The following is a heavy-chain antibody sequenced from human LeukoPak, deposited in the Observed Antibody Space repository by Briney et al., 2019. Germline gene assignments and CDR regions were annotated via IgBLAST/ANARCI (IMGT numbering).Heavy chain of an antibody. CDR1: GFTFSGYY. V-gene: IGHV3-11*06. Sequence: PGGSLRLSCAASGFTFSGYYMSWIRQAPGKGLEWVSYISSSSSYTNYADSVKGRFTISRDNAKNSLYLQMNSLRAEDTAMYYCARAHSGYADYWGQGTLVTVSS. J-gene: IGHJ4*02. CDR3: ARAHSGYADY. D-gene: IGHD5-12*01. CDR2: ISSSSSYT.